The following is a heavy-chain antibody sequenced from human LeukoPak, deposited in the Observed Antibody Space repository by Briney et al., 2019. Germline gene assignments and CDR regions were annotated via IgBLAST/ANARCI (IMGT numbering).Heavy chain of an antibody. Sequence: SETLSLTCTVSRGSLSPDHCAWIRQPPGKGLEWIGYIFYTGKARYNPSLEGRATLTVDMSKNQVSLKLRSVTAADTATYYCARLVDGANTRVDSWGQGTLVTVSS. V-gene: IGHV4-59*08. J-gene: IGHJ4*02. CDR3: ARLVDGANTRVDS. CDR2: IFYTGKA. CDR1: RGSLSPDH. D-gene: IGHD4/OR15-4a*01.